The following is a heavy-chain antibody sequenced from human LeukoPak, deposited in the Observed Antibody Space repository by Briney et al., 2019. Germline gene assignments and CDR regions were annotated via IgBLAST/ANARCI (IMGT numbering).Heavy chain of an antibody. Sequence: SETLSLTCTVSGGSISSYYWSWIRQPPGKGLEWIGYIYYSGSTNYNPSLKSRVTISVDTSKNQFSLKLSSVTATDTAVYYCARDQYGDYVDYWGQGTLVTVSS. J-gene: IGHJ4*02. CDR2: IYYSGST. V-gene: IGHV4-59*01. D-gene: IGHD4-17*01. CDR1: GGSISSYY. CDR3: ARDQYGDYVDY.